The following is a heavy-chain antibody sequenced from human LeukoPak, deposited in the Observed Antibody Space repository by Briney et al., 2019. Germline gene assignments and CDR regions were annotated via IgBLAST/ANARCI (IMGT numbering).Heavy chain of an antibody. CDR1: XFXXSNXY. D-gene: IGHD3-22*01. J-gene: IGHJ3*02. Sequence: SLXLSCAASXFXXSNXYMNWVRQXPGKGXXWXSVIHSDGNTYYADSVEGRFTISRDKSKNTLYLQMNSLRAEDTAVYHCARDPDDRSGLDAFDIWGQGTKVTVSS. V-gene: IGHV3-53*01. CDR2: IHSDGNT. CDR3: ARDPDDRSGLDAFDI.